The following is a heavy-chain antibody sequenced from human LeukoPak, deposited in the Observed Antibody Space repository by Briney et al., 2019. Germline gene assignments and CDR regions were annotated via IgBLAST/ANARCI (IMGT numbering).Heavy chain of an antibody. J-gene: IGHJ5*02. CDR1: GGSISSGNYY. Sequence: SETLSLTCTVSGGSISSGNYYWSWIRQPAGKGLEWIGRNYTSGSTNYNPSRERRVTISGDTYKNQFSLYLISVTAADAAVYWCARDGWNGWFDPWRQGALLTVCS. D-gene: IGHD1-1*01. CDR3: ARDGWNGWFDP. V-gene: IGHV4-61*02. CDR2: NYTSGST.